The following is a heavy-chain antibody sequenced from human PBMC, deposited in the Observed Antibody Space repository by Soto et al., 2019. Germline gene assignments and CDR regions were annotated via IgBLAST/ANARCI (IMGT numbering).Heavy chain of an antibody. CDR1: GFTFSSYG. Sequence: QVQLVESGGGVVQPGRSLRLSCAASGFTFSSYGMHWVRQAPGKGLEWVAVIWYDGSNKYYADSVKGRFTISRDNSKNTLYLQVYSLRAENTAVYYCARWGIAAAESCGQGALVPVSS. CDR2: IWYDGSNK. D-gene: IGHD6-13*01. CDR3: ARWGIAAAES. J-gene: IGHJ5*02. V-gene: IGHV3-33*01.